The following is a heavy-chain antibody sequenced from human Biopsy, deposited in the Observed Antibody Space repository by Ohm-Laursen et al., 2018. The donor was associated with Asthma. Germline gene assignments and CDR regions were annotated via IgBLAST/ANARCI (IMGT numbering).Heavy chain of an antibody. CDR1: GGSVSSGGYY. D-gene: IGHD5-18*01. CDR2: IYYTGST. CDR3: ARDFVDSAMDYFDY. J-gene: IGHJ4*02. Sequence: SQTLSLTCTVSGGSVSSGGYYWTWIRQHPGKGLEWIGYIYYTGSTDYNPSLKSRVTISVDTSKNQFSLKLSSVTAADTAVYYCARDFVDSAMDYFDYWGQGTLVTVSS. V-gene: IGHV4-31*03.